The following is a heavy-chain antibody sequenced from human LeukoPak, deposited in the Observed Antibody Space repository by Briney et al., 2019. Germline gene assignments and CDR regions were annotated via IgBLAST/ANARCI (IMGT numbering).Heavy chain of an antibody. D-gene: IGHD3-22*01. V-gene: IGHV3-23*01. CDR3: AKDRPNYYGSNGHYYKLNGDC. CDR2: ITSSGAAT. CDR1: GFTFRTFS. Sequence: GGSLRLSCAASGFTFRTFSMNWVRQAPGKGLEWVSSITSSGAATYYADSVKGRFTISRDNSDSTLYLQMNSLRAEDTAVYYCAKDRPNYYGSNGHYYKLNGDCWGQGTLVTVSS. J-gene: IGHJ4*02.